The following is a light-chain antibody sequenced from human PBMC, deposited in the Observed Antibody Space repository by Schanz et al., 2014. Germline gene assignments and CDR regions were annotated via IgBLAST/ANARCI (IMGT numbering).Light chain of an antibody. CDR2: EVS. CDR1: SSDVGGDNF. V-gene: IGLV2-8*01. J-gene: IGLJ2*01. Sequence: QSALTQPPSASGSPGQSVTISCTGTSSDVGGDNFVSWYQQHPGKAPKLMIFEVSKRPSGVPDRFSGSKSGNTASLTVSGLQAEDEADYYCNSYGGSNNLVFGGGTKLTVL. CDR3: NSYGGSNNLV.